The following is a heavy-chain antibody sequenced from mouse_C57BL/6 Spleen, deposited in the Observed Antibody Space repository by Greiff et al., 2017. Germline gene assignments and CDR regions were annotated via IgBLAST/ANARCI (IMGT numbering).Heavy chain of an antibody. Sequence: QVQLQQSGAELARPGASVKLSCKASGYTFPSYGISWVKQRTGQGLEWIGEIYPSSGNTYYNEKFKGKATLAADKSSSTAYMGLRSLASEDFAVYFCSRNPYYYGSSYLDYWGQGTTLTVSS. CDR3: SRNPYYYGSSYLDY. CDR2: IYPSSGNT. D-gene: IGHD1-1*01. V-gene: IGHV1-81*01. CDR1: GYTFPSYG. J-gene: IGHJ2*01.